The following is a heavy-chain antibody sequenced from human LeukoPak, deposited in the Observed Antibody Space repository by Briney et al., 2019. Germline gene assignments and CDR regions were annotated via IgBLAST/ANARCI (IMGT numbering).Heavy chain of an antibody. J-gene: IGHJ4*02. Sequence: GGSLRLSCAASGFTFSSYAMSWVRQAPGKGLEWVSAISGSGGSTYYADSVKGRFTISRDNSKNTLYLQMNSLRAEDTAVYYCAKCPSRSGSYYKYYFDYWGQGTLATVSS. D-gene: IGHD3-10*01. V-gene: IGHV3-23*01. CDR2: ISGSGGST. CDR1: GFTFSSYA. CDR3: AKCPSRSGSYYKYYFDY.